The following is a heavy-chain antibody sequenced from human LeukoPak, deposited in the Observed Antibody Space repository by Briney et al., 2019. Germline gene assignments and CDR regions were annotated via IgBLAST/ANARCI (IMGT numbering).Heavy chain of an antibody. Sequence: SQTLSLTCAISGDSVSSNSAAWNWIRQSPSRGLEWLGRTYYRSKWYNDYAVSVKSRITINPDTSKNQFSLQLNSVTPEDTAVYYCARGAPKIQYYYYYMDVWGKGTTVTVSS. J-gene: IGHJ6*03. CDR1: GDSVSSNSAA. D-gene: IGHD1-26*01. CDR3: ARGAPKIQYYYYYMDV. V-gene: IGHV6-1*01. CDR2: TYYRSKWYN.